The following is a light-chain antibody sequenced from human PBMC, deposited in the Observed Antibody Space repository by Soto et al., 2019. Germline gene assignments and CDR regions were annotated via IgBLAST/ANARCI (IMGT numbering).Light chain of an antibody. Sequence: DIQMTQSPSTLSASVGDRVTITCRASQSIDSSLAWYQQKPGKAPNLLIYEASSLEIGVPSRFSGSGSGTEFTLTISSLQPDDFATYHCQQYKSYSRTVGQGTKVDIK. J-gene: IGKJ1*01. CDR2: EAS. CDR3: QQYKSYSRT. V-gene: IGKV1-5*03. CDR1: QSIDSS.